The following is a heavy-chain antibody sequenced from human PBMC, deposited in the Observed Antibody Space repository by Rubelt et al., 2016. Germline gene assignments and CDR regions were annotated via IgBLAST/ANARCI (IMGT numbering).Heavy chain of an antibody. CDR2: IYQSGST. V-gene: IGHV4-34*01. CDR1: GESFSANY. D-gene: IGHD2-2*01. CDR3: ARSRIVLVPGFDY. J-gene: IGHJ4*02. Sequence: QVQLQQWGAGLLKPSETLSLTCDVYGESFSANYWGWIRQPPGKGLEWIGSIYQSGSTYYNPSLKSRVTISVDTSKNQFSLKLGSVTAADTAVYYCARSRIVLVPGFDYWGQGTLVTVSS.